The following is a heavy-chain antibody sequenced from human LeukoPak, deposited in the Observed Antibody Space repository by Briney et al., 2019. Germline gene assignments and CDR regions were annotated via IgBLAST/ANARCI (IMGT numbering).Heavy chain of an antibody. Sequence: SETLSLTCTVSGYSISSGYYWGWIRQPPGKGLEWIGSIYHSGSTYYNPSLKSRVTISVDTSKNQFSLKLSSVTAADTAVYYCARVRYYDFWSPGYYFDYWGQGTLVTVSS. V-gene: IGHV4-38-2*02. D-gene: IGHD3-3*01. CDR3: ARVRYYDFWSPGYYFDY. J-gene: IGHJ4*02. CDR2: IYHSGST. CDR1: GYSISSGYY.